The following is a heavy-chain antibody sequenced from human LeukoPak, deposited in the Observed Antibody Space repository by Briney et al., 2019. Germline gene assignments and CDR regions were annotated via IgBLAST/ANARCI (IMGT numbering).Heavy chain of an antibody. V-gene: IGHV3-7*01. CDR3: AREDGYCSGGNCYSYFDS. D-gene: IGHD2-15*01. CDR2: IKKTGSET. J-gene: IGHJ4*02. Sequence: GGSLRLSCAASGFTFNHFWMSWVRQAPGKGLEWVAYIKKTGSETYYVDSVKGRFTITRDNTRNSLFLQMYSLRAEDTAVYFCAREDGYCSGGNCYSYFDSWGQGTLVTVSS. CDR1: GFTFNHFW.